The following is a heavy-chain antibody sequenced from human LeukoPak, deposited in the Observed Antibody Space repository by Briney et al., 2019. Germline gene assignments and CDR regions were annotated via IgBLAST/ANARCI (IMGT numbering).Heavy chain of an antibody. CDR2: MNPNSGNT. CDR3: ARGYCYGMGMGYYYYMYV. V-gene: IGHV1-8*01. Sequence: WASVNVSCKASGYTFTSYDIIWVRQATAQGLEWMGWMNPNSGNTGSAQKFQGRVTMTRNTSISTAYMELSTLRSEDTAVYYGARGYCYGMGMGYYYYMYVWGKGTTVTISS. J-gene: IGHJ6*03. D-gene: IGHD5-18*01. CDR1: GYTFTSYD.